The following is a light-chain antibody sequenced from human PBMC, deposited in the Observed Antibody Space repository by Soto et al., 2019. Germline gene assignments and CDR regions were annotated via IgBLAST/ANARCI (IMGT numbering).Light chain of an antibody. CDR3: QSYDSSLSGWV. CDR2: GNS. V-gene: IGLV1-40*01. CDR1: RSNIGAGYD. J-gene: IGLJ2*01. Sequence: QSVLTQPPSVSGAPGQRVTISCTGSRSNIGAGYDVHWYQQLPGTAPKLLIYGNSNRPSGVPDRFSGSKSGTSASLAITGLQADDEAYYYCQSYDSSLSGWVFGGGTKLTVL.